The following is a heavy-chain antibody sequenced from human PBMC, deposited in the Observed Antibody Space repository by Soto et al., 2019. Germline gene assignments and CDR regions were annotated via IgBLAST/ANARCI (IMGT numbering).Heavy chain of an antibody. V-gene: IGHV1-69*01. CDR2: IIPIFGTA. CDR3: ARGYCTNGVCYTNLFDP. D-gene: IGHD2-8*01. CDR1: GGTFSSYA. J-gene: IGHJ5*02. Sequence: QVQLVQSGAEVKKPGSSVKVSCKASGGTFSSYAISWVRQAPGQGLEWLGGIIPIFGTANYAQKFQGRVTITADESTSTAYMELSSLRSEDTAVYYCARGYCTNGVCYTNLFDPWGQGTLVTVSS.